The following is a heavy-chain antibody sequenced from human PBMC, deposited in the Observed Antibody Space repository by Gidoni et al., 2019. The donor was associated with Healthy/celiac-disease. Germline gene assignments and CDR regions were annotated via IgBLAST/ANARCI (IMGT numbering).Heavy chain of an antibody. V-gene: IGHV3-48*01. CDR2: ISSSSSTI. Sequence: EVQLVESGGGLVQPGGSLRLSCAAAGFTFSSYSLNWVRQAPGKGLEWVSYISSSSSTIYYADSVKGRFTISRDNAKNSLYLQMNSLRAEDTAVYYCARDLSDYNWYSSNSYYFDYWGQGTLVTVSS. CDR3: ARDLSDYNWYSSNSYYFDY. CDR1: GFTFSSYS. J-gene: IGHJ4*02. D-gene: IGHD6-13*01.